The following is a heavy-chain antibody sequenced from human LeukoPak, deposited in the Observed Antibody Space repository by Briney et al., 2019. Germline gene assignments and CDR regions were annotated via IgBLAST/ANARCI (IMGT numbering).Heavy chain of an antibody. V-gene: IGHV3-64*01. J-gene: IGHJ4*02. D-gene: IGHD4-17*01. CDR2: ISTNGGNT. CDR3: ARDSMTTVTKYTFGDY. Sequence: GGSLRLSCAASGYTFSSYAMHWVRQAPGKGLEYVSSISTNGGNTYYANSVKGRFTISRDNSKNMLYLQMGSLRAEDMALYYCARDSMTTVTKYTFGDYWGQGTLVTVSS. CDR1: GYTFSSYA.